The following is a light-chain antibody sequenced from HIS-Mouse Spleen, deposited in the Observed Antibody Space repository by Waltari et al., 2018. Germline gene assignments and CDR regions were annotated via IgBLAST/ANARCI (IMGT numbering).Light chain of an antibody. Sequence: QAVLTQPSSLSASPGASASLTCPLRSGSNVGTYRIYWYQPTAGRPPQYLLRYKSDSDKQQGSGVPSRFSGSKDASANAGILLISGRQAEDEADYYCMIWHSSAWVFGGGTKLTVL. J-gene: IGLJ3*02. CDR1: SGSNVGTYR. CDR3: MIWHSSAWV. V-gene: IGLV5-45*02. CDR2: YKSDSDK.